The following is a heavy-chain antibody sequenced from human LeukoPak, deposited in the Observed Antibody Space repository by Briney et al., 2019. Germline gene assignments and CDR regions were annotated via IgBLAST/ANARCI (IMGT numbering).Heavy chain of an antibody. CDR1: GGSISSGDYY. D-gene: IGHD3-10*01. V-gene: IGHV4-31*03. J-gene: IGHJ4*02. CDR2: IYYSGRT. CDR3: ARYGSETDY. Sequence: PSETLSLTCTVSGGSISSGDYYRSWIRQHPGKGLEWIGYIYYSGRTYYNPSLKSRVTISVDTSKNQFSLKLSSVTAADTAVYYCARYGSETDYWGQGTLVTVSS.